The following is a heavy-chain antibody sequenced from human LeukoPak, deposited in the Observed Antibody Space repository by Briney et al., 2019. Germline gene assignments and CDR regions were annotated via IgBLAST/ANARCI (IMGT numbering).Heavy chain of an antibody. Sequence: ASVKVSCKAFGYTFTAYYMHWVRQAPGQGFEWMGWINLDSGATDYAQKFQGRVTMARDTSGGTAYMEVSRLRSDDTAVYYCARAHSGSYSHWGQGTLVTVSS. D-gene: IGHD1-26*01. CDR3: ARAHSGSYSH. CDR2: INLDSGAT. V-gene: IGHV1-2*02. CDR1: GYTFTAYY. J-gene: IGHJ4*02.